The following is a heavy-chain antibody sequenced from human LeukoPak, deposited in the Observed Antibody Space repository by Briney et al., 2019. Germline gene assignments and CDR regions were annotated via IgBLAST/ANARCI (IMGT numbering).Heavy chain of an antibody. D-gene: IGHD3-22*01. CDR3: TRPSYDSSVSGVVY. J-gene: IGHJ4*02. CDR2: IRSKANSYAT. Sequence: GGSLKLSCATSGFTFSGSAIHWVRQASGKGLEWVGRIRSKANSYATTDVASVRGRFSISRDDPKNTAYLQMNSLKTEDTAVYYCTRPSYDSSVSGVVYWGQGTLVTVSS. V-gene: IGHV3-73*01. CDR1: GFTFSGSA.